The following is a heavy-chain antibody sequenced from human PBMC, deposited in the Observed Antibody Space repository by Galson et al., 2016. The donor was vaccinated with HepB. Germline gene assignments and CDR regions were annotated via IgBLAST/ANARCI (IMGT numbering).Heavy chain of an antibody. CDR1: GFTFSSYW. CDR2: IKKDGSAK. J-gene: IGHJ4*02. CDR3: ALGQGFLADS. V-gene: IGHV3-7*05. Sequence: SLRLSCAASGFTFSSYWMNWVRQAPGKGLEWVAIIKKDGSAKYYGDSLKGRFTISRDNAKNSLYLQMSSLRPEDTAVYYCALGQGFLADSWGQGTL.